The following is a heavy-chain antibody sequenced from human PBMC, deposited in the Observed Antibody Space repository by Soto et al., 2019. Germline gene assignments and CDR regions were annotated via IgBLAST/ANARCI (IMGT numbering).Heavy chain of an antibody. Sequence: SETLSLTCAVYGGSFSGYYWSWIRQPPGKGLEWIGEINHSGSTNYNPSLKSRVTISVDTSKNQFSLKLSSVTAADTAAYYCARGSKGRGWFDPWGQGTLVTVSS. CDR1: GGSFSGYY. CDR3: ARGSKGRGWFDP. J-gene: IGHJ5*02. V-gene: IGHV4-34*01. CDR2: INHSGST.